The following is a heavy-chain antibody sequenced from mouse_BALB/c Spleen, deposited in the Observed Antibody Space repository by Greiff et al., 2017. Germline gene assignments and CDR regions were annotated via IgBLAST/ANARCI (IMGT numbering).Heavy chain of an antibody. CDR2: IWSGGST. CDR3: ARNRRTGTGYFDV. CDR1: GFSLTSYG. Sequence: VKLVESGPGLVQPSQSLSITCTVSGFSLTSYGVHWVRQSPGKGLEWLGVIWSGGSTDYNAAFISGLSISNDNSKSQVFFKMNSLQTNDTAIYYCARNRRTGTGYFDVWGAGTTVTVSS. V-gene: IGHV2-2*02. D-gene: IGHD4-1*01. J-gene: IGHJ1*01.